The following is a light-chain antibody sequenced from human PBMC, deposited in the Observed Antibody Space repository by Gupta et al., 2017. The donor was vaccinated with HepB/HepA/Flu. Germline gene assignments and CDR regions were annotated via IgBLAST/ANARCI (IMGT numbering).Light chain of an antibody. V-gene: IGLV2-14*01. CDR2: DVS. Sequence: QSALTQPASVSGSPGQSITISCTGTSSDVGGYNYVSWYQQHPGKAPKVMIYDVSNRPSGVSNRFSGSKSGNTDSLTISGLQAEDEANYYCSSYTTSSTWVYGGGTKLTVL. J-gene: IGLJ3*02. CDR1: SSDVGGYNY. CDR3: SSYTTSSTWV.